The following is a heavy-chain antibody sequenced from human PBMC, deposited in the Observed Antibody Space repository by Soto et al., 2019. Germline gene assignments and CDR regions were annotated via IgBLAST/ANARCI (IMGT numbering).Heavy chain of an antibody. J-gene: IGHJ6*02. D-gene: IGHD6-13*01. CDR2: ISYDGSNK. Sequence: GGSLRLSCAASGFSFSSSYMHWVRQAPGKGLEWVAVISYDGSNKYYADSVKGRFTITRDSSKNTVSLQMNSLRLEDTAVYYCARAPPRGIAAPGTWGSGMDVWGQGTTVTVSS. CDR3: ARAPPRGIAAPGTWGSGMDV. V-gene: IGHV3-30*04. CDR1: GFSFSSSY.